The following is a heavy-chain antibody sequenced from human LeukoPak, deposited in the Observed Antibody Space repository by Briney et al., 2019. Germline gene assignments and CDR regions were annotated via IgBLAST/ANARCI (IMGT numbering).Heavy chain of an antibody. Sequence: ASVKVSCKASGYTFTSYGISWVRQAPGQGLKWMGWISAYNGNTNYARKFQGWVTMTRDTSISTAYMELSRLRSDDTAVYYCARDRGPMRDYSSRGVSYGMDVWGQGTTVTVSS. CDR3: ARDRGPMRDYSSRGVSYGMDV. CDR2: ISAYNGNT. D-gene: IGHD6-13*01. CDR1: GYTFTSYG. V-gene: IGHV1-18*01. J-gene: IGHJ6*02.